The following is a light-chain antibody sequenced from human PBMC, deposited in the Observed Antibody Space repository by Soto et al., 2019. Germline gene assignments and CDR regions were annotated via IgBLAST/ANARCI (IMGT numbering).Light chain of an antibody. CDR2: KAS. V-gene: IGKV1-5*03. CDR3: QHYNSYSEA. Sequence: DIQMTQSPSTLSGSVGDRVTITCRASQTIRIWLAWYQQKPGKAPKLLIYKASTLKSGVPSRFSGSGSGTEFTLTISSLQPDDFATYYGQHYNSYSEACGQGTKVELK. CDR1: QTIRIW. J-gene: IGKJ1*01.